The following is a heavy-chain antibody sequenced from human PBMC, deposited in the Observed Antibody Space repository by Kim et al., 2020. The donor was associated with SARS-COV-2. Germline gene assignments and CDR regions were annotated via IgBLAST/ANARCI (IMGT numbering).Heavy chain of an antibody. CDR2: IWYDGSNK. Sequence: GGSLRLSCAASGFTFSSYGMHWVRQAPGKGLEWVAVIWYDGSNKYYADSVKGRFTISRDNSKNTLYLQMNSLRAEDTAVYYCATLGIQLWSIDFPVYFDYWGQGTLVTVSS. V-gene: IGHV3-33*01. D-gene: IGHD5-18*01. J-gene: IGHJ4*02. CDR1: GFTFSSYG. CDR3: ATLGIQLWSIDFPVYFDY.